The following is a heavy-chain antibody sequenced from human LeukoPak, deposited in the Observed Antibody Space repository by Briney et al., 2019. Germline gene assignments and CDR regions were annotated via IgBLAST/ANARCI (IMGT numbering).Heavy chain of an antibody. CDR2: ISGRGGST. J-gene: IGHJ4*02. D-gene: IGHD3-10*01. CDR1: GFTFSSYA. Sequence: GGSLRLSCAASGFTFSSYAMSWVRHAPGKGLEGVSAISGRGGSTYYADSVKGGFTISRDNSKNTLYLQMNSLRAEDTAVYYCAKDRELLWFGELLPFDYWGQGTLVTVSS. CDR3: AKDRELLWFGELLPFDY. V-gene: IGHV3-23*01.